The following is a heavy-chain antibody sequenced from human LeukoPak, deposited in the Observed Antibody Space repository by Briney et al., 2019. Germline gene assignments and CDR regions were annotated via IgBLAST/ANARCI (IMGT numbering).Heavy chain of an antibody. J-gene: IGHJ4*02. V-gene: IGHV3-30*04. CDR2: ISYDGSNK. Sequence: PGGSLRLSCAASGFTFSSYAMHWVRQAPGKGLEWVAVISYDGSNKYYADSVKGRFTISRDNSKNTLYLQMNSLRAEDTAVYYCAKGSARRWFWYFDYWGQGTLVTVSS. D-gene: IGHD4-23*01. CDR3: AKGSARRWFWYFDY. CDR1: GFTFSSYA.